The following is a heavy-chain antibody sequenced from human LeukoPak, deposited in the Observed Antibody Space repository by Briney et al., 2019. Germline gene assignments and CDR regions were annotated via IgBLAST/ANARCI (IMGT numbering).Heavy chain of an antibody. V-gene: IGHV3-48*02. CDR1: GFTFSSYS. J-gene: IGHJ4*02. CDR2: ISSSSSTI. Sequence: PGGSLRLSCAASGFTFSSYSMNWVRQAPGKGLEWVSYISSSSSTIYYADSVKGRFTISRDNAKNSLYLQMNSLRDEDTAVYYCARVFVQDYYGSGSPDYWGQGTLVTVSS. CDR3: ARVFVQDYYGSGSPDY. D-gene: IGHD3-10*01.